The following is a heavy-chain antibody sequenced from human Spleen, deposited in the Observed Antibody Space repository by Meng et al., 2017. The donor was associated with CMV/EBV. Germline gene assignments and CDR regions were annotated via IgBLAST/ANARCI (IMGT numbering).Heavy chain of an antibody. J-gene: IGHJ4*02. CDR1: GFTFSSYA. CDR3: ARVGELAFDY. CDR2: ISYDGSNK. V-gene: IGHV3-30*07. Sequence: LSCAASGFTFSSYAMHWVRQAPGKGLEWVAVISYDGSNKYYADSVKGRFTISRDNAKNSLFLQMNSLRAEDTAVYYCARVGELAFDYWGQGTLVTVSS. D-gene: IGHD3-10*01.